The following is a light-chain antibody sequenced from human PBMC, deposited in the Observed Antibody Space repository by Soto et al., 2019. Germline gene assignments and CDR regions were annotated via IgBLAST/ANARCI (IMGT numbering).Light chain of an antibody. CDR2: DAS. J-gene: IGKJ1*01. V-gene: IGKV1-5*01. CDR1: KRTSTW. Sequence: IQMTPSPSPLSASVGDRVTLTCRASKRTSTWLAWYQQKPGKAPKLLICDASSLESGVPSRFSGGGSGTEFTLTISRLQPDDFATYFCLQYFTYRTFGQGTRVEVK. CDR3: LQYFTYRT.